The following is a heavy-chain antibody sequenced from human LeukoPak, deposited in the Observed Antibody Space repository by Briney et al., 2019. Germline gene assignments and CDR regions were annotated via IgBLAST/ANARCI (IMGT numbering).Heavy chain of an antibody. CDR2: IYYSGST. Sequence: PSETLSLTCSVSGASISSGAYYWSWIRQHPGKGLEWIGHIYYSGSTYYNPSLKSRVTISVDTSNNQFSLKLSFVTAADTAVYYCARDRLNGDHDRVCDYWGQGTLVTVSS. V-gene: IGHV4-31*02. CDR1: GASISSGAYY. CDR3: ARDRLNGDHDRVCDY. J-gene: IGHJ4*02. D-gene: IGHD4-17*01.